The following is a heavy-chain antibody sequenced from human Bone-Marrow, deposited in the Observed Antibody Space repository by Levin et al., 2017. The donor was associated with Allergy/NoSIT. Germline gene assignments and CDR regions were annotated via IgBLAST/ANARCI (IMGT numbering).Heavy chain of an antibody. CDR2: ISYDGSNK. CDR1: GFTFSSYA. J-gene: IGHJ3*02. V-gene: IGHV3-30-3*01. D-gene: IGHD3-3*01. Sequence: GESLKISCAASGFTFSSYAMHWVRQAPGKGLEWVAVISYDGSNKYYADSVKGRFTISRDNSKNTLYLQMNSLRAEGTAVYYCAREGSRGVLRFLEWLPLGAFDIWGQGTMVTVSS. CDR3: AREGSRGVLRFLEWLPLGAFDI.